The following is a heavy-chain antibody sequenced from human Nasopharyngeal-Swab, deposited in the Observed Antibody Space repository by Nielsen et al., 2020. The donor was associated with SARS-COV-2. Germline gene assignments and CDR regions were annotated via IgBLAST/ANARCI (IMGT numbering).Heavy chain of an antibody. CDR1: GGSISSGGYY. J-gene: IGHJ4*02. CDR3: ARCGFLEWLPGHFDY. D-gene: IGHD3-3*01. CDR2: IYYSGST. Sequence: LRLSCTVSGGSISSGGYYWSWIRQHPGKGLEWIGYIYYSGSTYYNPSLKSRVTLSVDTSKNQFSLKLSSVTAADTAVYYCARCGFLEWLPGHFDYWGQGTLVTVSS. V-gene: IGHV4-31*03.